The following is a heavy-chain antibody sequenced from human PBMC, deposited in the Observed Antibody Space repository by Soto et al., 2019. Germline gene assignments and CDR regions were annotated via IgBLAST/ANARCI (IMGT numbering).Heavy chain of an antibody. CDR3: GRGVNTATTGSDY. V-gene: IGHV3-23*01. Sequence: EVQLLESGGGLVQPGGALRLSCAAFGFTFSSYAMNWVLQAPGKGLEWVSAISGNGGSTYYADSVKGRFIISRDSSKNTLYLQMNSLRAEDTAIYYCGRGVNTATTGSDYWGQGTLVTVSS. CDR1: GFTFSSYA. D-gene: IGHD4-17*01. J-gene: IGHJ4*02. CDR2: ISGNGGST.